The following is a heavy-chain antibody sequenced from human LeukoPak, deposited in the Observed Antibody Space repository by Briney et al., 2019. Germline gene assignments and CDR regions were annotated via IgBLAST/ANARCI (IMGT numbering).Heavy chain of an antibody. CDR3: AQGGYDYVWGSYRYRGDYFDY. V-gene: IGHV2-5*02. J-gene: IGHJ4*02. CDR2: IYWDDDR. Sequence: SGPTLVKPTQTLTLTCTFSGFSLSTSGVGVGWIRQPPGKALEWLAVIYWDDDRYFSPSLRSRPTITKDTSKNQVVLRITNMDPVYTATYYCAQGGYDYVWGSYRYRGDYFDYWGQGTLVTVSS. CDR1: GFSLSTSGVG. D-gene: IGHD3-16*02.